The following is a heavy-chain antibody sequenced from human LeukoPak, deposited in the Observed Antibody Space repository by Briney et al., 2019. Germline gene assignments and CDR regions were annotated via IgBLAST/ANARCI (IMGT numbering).Heavy chain of an antibody. J-gene: IGHJ4*02. CDR1: GGSISSGGYY. CDR3: ARRGITSFDY. CDR2: IYYSGST. Sequence: SETLSLTCTVSGGSISSGGYYWSWLRQHPGKGLEWIGYIYYSGSTYYNPSLKSRVTISVDTSKNQFSLKLSSVTAADTAVYYCARRGITSFDYWGQGTLVTVSS. V-gene: IGHV4-31*03. D-gene: IGHD3-10*01.